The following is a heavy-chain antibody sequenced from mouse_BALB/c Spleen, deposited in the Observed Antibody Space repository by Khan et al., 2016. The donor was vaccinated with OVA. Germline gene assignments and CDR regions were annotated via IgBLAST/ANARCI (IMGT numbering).Heavy chain of an antibody. CDR3: ARRGSARATEDYIDD. J-gene: IGHJ2*01. D-gene: IGHD3-1*01. Sequence: QVQLKQSGAELVRPGTSVKMSCKAAGYTFTNYWIGWVKKRPGHGLEWIGDIFPGGGSTNYNEKFKGQATLTADTSSITAYMQISSLTSEYAAHDNCARRGSARATEDYIDDWGQGTTLTVSS. CDR2: IFPGGGST. V-gene: IGHV1-63*02. CDR1: GYTFTNYW.